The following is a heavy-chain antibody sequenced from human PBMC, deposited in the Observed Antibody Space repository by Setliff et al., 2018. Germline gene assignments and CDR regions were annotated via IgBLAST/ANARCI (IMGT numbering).Heavy chain of an antibody. J-gene: IGHJ3*02. CDR2: IIPILGIA. D-gene: IGHD1-26*01. V-gene: IGHV1-69*10. Sequence: SVKVSCKASGGTFSSYAISWVRQAPGQGLEWMGGIIPILGIANYAQKFQGRVTITTDESTSTAYMELSSLRSEDTAVYYCATVAATIQGDAFDIWGQGTMVTVSS. CDR1: GGTFSSYA. CDR3: ATVAATIQGDAFDI.